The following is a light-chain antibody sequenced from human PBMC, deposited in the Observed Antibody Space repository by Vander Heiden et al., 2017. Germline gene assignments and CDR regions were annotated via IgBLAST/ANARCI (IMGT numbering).Light chain of an antibody. J-gene: IGLJ2*01. CDR2: ANN. CDR3: QSYDSSVSGSV. CDR1: GSTIGSGYD. Sequence: QSVLTPPPSVSGAPGQWVTISCTGTGSTIGSGYDVHWYHQVPGTAPKLLIFANNNRPSGVPDRFSGSKSGTSASLAITGLQAEDEADYYCQSYDSSVSGSVFGGGTKLTVL. V-gene: IGLV1-40*01.